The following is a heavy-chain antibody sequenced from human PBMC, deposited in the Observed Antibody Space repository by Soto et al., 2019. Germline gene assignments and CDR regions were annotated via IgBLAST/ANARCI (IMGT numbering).Heavy chain of an antibody. V-gene: IGHV3-23*01. CDR3: AKQARGYSSGWYTVPFDY. D-gene: IGHD6-19*01. CDR1: GFTFSSYA. Sequence: EVQLLESGGGLVQPGGSLRLSCAASGFTFSSYAMSWVRQAPGKGLEWVSAISGSGGSTYYADSVKGRFTISRDNSKNTLYLQMNSLRAEDTAVYYCAKQARGYSSGWYTVPFDYWGQGTLVTVSS. J-gene: IGHJ4*02. CDR2: ISGSGGST.